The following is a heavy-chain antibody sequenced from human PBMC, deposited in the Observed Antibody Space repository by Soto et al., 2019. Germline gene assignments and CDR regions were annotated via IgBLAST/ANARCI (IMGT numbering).Heavy chain of an antibody. CDR3: AKSLSTSLYSFGY. J-gene: IGHJ4*02. CDR2: VSGSATTT. CDR1: GLTFSLYP. Sequence: EVQLLESGGGLVQPGGSLRLSCAASGLTFSLYPISWVRQAPGKGLEWVSAVSGSATTTYYADSVKGRFTISRDNSKNTVHLQMTSLRAEDTAVYYCAKSLSTSLYSFGYWGQGTLVTVSS. V-gene: IGHV3-23*01. D-gene: IGHD6-13*01.